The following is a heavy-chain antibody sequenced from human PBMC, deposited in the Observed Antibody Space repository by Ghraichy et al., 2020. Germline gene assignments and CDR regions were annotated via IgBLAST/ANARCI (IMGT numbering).Heavy chain of an antibody. V-gene: IGHV3-23*01. Sequence: GGSLRLSCAASGFTFSNDAMTWVRQAPGKGLEWVSVISASAGSTYYADSVKGRFTISRDNSKNALFLQMNSLRAEDTAIYYCAKELDFHFDYWGQGTLVSVSS. J-gene: IGHJ4*02. CDR3: AKELDFHFDY. CDR2: ISASAGST. CDR1: GFTFSNDA. D-gene: IGHD3-3*01.